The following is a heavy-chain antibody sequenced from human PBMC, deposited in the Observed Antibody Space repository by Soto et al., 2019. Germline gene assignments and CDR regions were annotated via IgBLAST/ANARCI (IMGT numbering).Heavy chain of an antibody. CDR3: ARGRLLADCSSTSCYAGDWFDP. V-gene: IGHV1-8*01. Sequence: ASVKVSCKASGYTFTSYDINWVRQATGQGLEWMGWMNPNSGNTGYAQKFQGRVTMTRNTSISTAYMELSSLRSEDTAVYYCARGRLLADCSSTSCYAGDWFDPWGQGTLVTVSS. J-gene: IGHJ5*02. D-gene: IGHD2-2*01. CDR1: GYTFTSYD. CDR2: MNPNSGNT.